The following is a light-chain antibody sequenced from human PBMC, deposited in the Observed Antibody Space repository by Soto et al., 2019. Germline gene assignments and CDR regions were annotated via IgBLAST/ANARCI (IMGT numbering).Light chain of an antibody. Sequence: QSALTQPRSVSGSPGQSVTTSCTGTSSDVGGYNYVSWYQQHPGKAPKLMIYDVSKRPSGVPDRFSGSKSGNTASLTISGLQAEDEADYYCCSYAGSYVFGTGTKLTVL. CDR3: CSYAGSYV. V-gene: IGLV2-11*01. CDR2: DVS. CDR1: SSDVGGYNY. J-gene: IGLJ1*01.